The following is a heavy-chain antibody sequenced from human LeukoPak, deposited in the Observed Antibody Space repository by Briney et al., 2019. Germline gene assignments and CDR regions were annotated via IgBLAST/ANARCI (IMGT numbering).Heavy chain of an antibody. CDR2: ISGSGGST. J-gene: IGHJ4*02. D-gene: IGHD3-10*01. CDR1: GFTFSSYA. V-gene: IGHV3-23*01. Sequence: PGGSLRLSCAASGFTFSSYAMSWVRQAPGKGLEWVSAISGSGGSTYYADSVKGRFTISRDNSKNTLYLQMNSLRAEDTAVYYCAKGRGSGSYYHLFDYWGQGTLVTVSS. CDR3: AKGRGSGSYYHLFDY.